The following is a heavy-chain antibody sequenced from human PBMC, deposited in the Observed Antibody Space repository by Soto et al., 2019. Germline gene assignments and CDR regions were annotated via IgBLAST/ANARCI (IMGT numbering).Heavy chain of an antibody. CDR1: GFTFSSYA. V-gene: IGHV3-23*01. J-gene: IGHJ3*02. CDR3: AKDIWMVTNAFDI. CDR2: ISGSGGST. Sequence: GGSLRLSCAASGFTFSSYAMSWVRQAPGKGLEWISAISGSGGSTYYADSVKGRFTISRDNSKNTLYLQMNSLRAEDTAVYYCAKDIWMVTNAFDIWGQGTMVTVSS. D-gene: IGHD5-18*01.